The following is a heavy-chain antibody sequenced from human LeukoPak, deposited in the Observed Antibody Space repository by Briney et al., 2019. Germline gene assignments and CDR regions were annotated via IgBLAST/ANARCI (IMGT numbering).Heavy chain of an antibody. J-gene: IGHJ4*02. CDR3: ARGLYDYVWGSYRYTRGMGFDY. CDR1: GGSFSGYY. V-gene: IGHV4-34*01. CDR2: INHSGST. Sequence: PSETLSLTCAVYGGSFSGYYWSWIRQPPGKGLEWIGEINHSGSTNYNPSLKSRVTISVDTSKNQFSLKLSSVTAADTAVYYCARGLYDYVWGSYRYTRGMGFDYWGQGTLVTASS. D-gene: IGHD3-16*02.